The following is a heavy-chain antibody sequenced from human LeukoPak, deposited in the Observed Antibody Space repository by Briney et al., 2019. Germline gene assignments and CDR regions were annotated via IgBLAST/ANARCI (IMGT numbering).Heavy chain of an antibody. J-gene: IGHJ4*02. Sequence: SETLSLTCTVSGGSISSSSYYWGWIRQPPGKGLEWIGSIYYSGSTYYNPSLESRVTISVDTSKNQFSLKLSSVTAADTAVYYCARRHYNWNSGFDYWGQGTLVTVSS. CDR1: GGSISSSSYY. CDR3: ARRHYNWNSGFDY. V-gene: IGHV4-39*07. D-gene: IGHD1-7*01. CDR2: IYYSGST.